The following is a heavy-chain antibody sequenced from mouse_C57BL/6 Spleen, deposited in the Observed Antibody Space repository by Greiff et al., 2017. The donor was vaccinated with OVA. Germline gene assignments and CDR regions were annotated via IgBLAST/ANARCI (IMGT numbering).Heavy chain of an antibody. J-gene: IGHJ2*01. CDR1: GFTFSDYG. CDR2: ISSGSSTI. CDR3: ATYGNYGY. Sequence: EVQRVESGGGLVKPGGSLKLSCAASGFTFSDYGMHWVRQAPEQGLEWVAYISSGSSTIYYADTVKGRFTISRDNAKNTLFLQMTTLRSEDTAMYYCATYGNYGYWGQGTTLTVSS. V-gene: IGHV5-17*01. D-gene: IGHD2-1*01.